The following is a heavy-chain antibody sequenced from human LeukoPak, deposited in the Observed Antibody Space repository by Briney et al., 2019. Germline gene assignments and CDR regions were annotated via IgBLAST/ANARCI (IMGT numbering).Heavy chain of an antibody. J-gene: IGHJ6*02. CDR2: IYYSGST. CDR3: ARGNGGYYYYGMDV. Sequence: PSGTLSLTCAVSGGSISSSNWWSWVRQPPGKGLEWIGYIYYSGSTNYNPSLKTRVTISVDTSKNQFSLNLSSVTAADTAVYYCARGNGGYYYYGMDVWGQGTTVAVSS. D-gene: IGHD4-23*01. V-gene: IGHV4-4*02. CDR1: GGSISSSNW.